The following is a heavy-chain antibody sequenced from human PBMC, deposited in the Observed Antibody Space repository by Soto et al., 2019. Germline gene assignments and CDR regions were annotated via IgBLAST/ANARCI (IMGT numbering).Heavy chain of an antibody. D-gene: IGHD2-2*01. CDR1: GGSISSSNW. CDR2: IYHSGST. J-gene: IGHJ4*02. V-gene: IGHV4-4*02. Sequence: PSETPSLTCAVSGGSISSSNWWSWVRQPPGKGLEWIGEIYHSGSTNYNPSLKSRVTISVDKSKNQFSLKLSSVTAADTAVYYCARYCSSTSCCPFDYWGQGTLVTVSS. CDR3: ARYCSSTSCCPFDY.